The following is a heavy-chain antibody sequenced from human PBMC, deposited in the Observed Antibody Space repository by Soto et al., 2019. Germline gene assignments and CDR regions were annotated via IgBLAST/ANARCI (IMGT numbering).Heavy chain of an antibody. Sequence: QVQLVQSGAEAKKPGSSVKVSCKTSGGTFSSYAISWVRQAPGQGLEWMGGIVPLFRTTNYAQKFQGRVTITADTSTYTVYMALSGLRSGDTAVYYCAIGGYSSTWSNLLDRAGLDGWRQGTTVTVSS. CDR1: GGTFSSYA. CDR3: AIGGYSSTWSNLLDRAGLDG. J-gene: IGHJ6*02. V-gene: IGHV1-69*06. CDR2: IVPLFRTT. D-gene: IGHD6-13*01.